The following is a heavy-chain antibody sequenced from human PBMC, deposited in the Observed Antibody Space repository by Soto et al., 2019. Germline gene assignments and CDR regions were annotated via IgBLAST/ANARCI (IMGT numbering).Heavy chain of an antibody. CDR2: IYYSGST. J-gene: IGHJ4*02. CDR3: ASTDYGDYEWGGFDY. Sequence: SETLSLTCTVSGGSISSSSYYWGWIRQPPGKGLEWIGSIYYSGSTYYNPSLKSRVTISVDTSKNQFSLKLSSVTAADTAVYYCASTDYGDYEWGGFDYWGQGTLVTVSS. CDR1: GGSISSSSYY. V-gene: IGHV4-39*01. D-gene: IGHD4-17*01.